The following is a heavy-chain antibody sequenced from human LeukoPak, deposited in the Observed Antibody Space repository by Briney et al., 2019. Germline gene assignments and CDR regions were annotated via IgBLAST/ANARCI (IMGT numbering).Heavy chain of an antibody. CDR1: GFTFSSYW. J-gene: IGHJ4*02. D-gene: IGHD2-15*01. V-gene: IGHV3-21*04. CDR2: ISSSSSYI. Sequence: KPGGSLRLSCAASGFTFSSYWMSWVRQAPGKGLEWVSSISSSSSYIYYADSVKGRFTISRDNSKNTLYLQMNSLRAEDTAVYYLGKARRGYCCGGSCYIDYWGQGTPVTVSS. CDR3: GKARRGYCCGGSCYIDY.